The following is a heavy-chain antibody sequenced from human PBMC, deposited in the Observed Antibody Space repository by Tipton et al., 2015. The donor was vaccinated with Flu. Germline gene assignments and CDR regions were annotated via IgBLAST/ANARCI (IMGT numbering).Heavy chain of an antibody. V-gene: IGHV4-4*07. J-gene: IGHJ4*02. D-gene: IGHD5-12*01. CDR3: ARDGYSGYDFGYYFDS. CDR2: IYSGGNT. CDR1: GGSISTYY. Sequence: GLVKPSETLSLTCTVSGGSISTYYWSWVRQPAGKGLEWIGRIYSGGNTNYNPSLKSRVSMSVDTSKNQFSLKLDSMTAADTAVYFCARDGYSGYDFGYYFDSWGQGTLVTVST.